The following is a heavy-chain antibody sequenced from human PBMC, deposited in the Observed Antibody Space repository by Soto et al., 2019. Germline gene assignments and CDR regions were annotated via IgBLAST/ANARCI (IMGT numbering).Heavy chain of an antibody. CDR3: ARHEAGWYFDS. J-gene: IGHJ4*02. CDR1: RGSISSGTNY. Sequence: QLQLQESGPVLVKPSETLSLPCTVSRGSISSGTNYWAWIRQPPGKGLEWIANIYYSGRTFYNPSLKSRVTISVDTSKNQSSLKLRSVTAADTAVYYCARHEAGWYFDSWGQGPLVTVSS. V-gene: IGHV4-39*01. CDR2: IYYSGRT. D-gene: IGHD6-25*01.